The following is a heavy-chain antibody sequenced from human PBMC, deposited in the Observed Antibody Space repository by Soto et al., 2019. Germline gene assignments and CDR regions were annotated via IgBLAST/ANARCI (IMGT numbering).Heavy chain of an antibody. CDR2: IKPDESEK. Sequence: GGSLRLSITASGFTFSDSWMTWVRQAPGKGLEWVARIKPDESEKKYADSVKGRFSISRDNAKNSMYLQMDSLRGEDTAVYYCVRGGSNYASWGQGTLVTVSS. J-gene: IGHJ5*02. D-gene: IGHD4-4*01. CDR1: GFTFSDSW. V-gene: IGHV3-7*01. CDR3: VRGGSNYAS.